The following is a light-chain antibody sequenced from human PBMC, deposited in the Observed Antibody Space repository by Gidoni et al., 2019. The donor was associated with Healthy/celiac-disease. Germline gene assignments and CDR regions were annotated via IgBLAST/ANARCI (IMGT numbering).Light chain of an antibody. V-gene: IGKV3-15*01. CDR3: QQYNNWPPWT. Sequence: EIVMTPSPATLSVSPGERATLSCRASQSVSSNLAWYQQKPGQAPRLLIYGASTRATGIPARFSGSGSGTEFTLTISSLQSEDFAVYYCQQYNNWPPWTFXXXTKVEIK. CDR2: GAS. J-gene: IGKJ1*01. CDR1: QSVSSN.